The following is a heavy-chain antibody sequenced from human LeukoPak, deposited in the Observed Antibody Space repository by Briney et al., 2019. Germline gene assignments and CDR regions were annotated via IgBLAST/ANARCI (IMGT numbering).Heavy chain of an antibody. Sequence: SETLSLTCAVSGGSISGGGYSWSWIRQPPGKGLEWIGYIYHSGSTYYNPSLKSRVTISVDRSKNQFSLKLSSVTAADTAVYYCASHNCSGGSCSDYWGQGTLVTVPS. D-gene: IGHD2-15*01. CDR1: GGSISGGGYS. CDR2: IYHSGST. CDR3: ASHNCSGGSCSDY. J-gene: IGHJ4*02. V-gene: IGHV4-30-2*01.